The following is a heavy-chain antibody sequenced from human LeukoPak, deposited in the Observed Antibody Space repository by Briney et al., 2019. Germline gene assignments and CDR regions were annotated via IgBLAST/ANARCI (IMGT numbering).Heavy chain of an antibody. Sequence: GGSLRLSCAASGFTFSNAWMSWVRQAPGKGLEWVGRIKSKTDGGTTDYAAPVKGRFTISRDNSKNTLYLQMSSLRAEDTAVYYCAKGDWKWELPGMFFDYWGQGALVTVSS. D-gene: IGHD1-26*01. CDR2: IKSKTDGGTT. J-gene: IGHJ4*02. CDR3: AKGDWKWELPGMFFDY. V-gene: IGHV3-15*01. CDR1: GFTFSNAW.